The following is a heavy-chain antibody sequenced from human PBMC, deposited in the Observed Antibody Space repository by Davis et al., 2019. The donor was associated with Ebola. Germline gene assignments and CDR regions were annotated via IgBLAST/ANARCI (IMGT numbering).Heavy chain of an antibody. CDR3: ARGDKVTPVAKRGLRHLDGFDS. Sequence: PSETLSLTCGVYGESFSNYYWTWIRQPPGKGLEWIGEIIHSGNTNYNPSLKSRVTISVDMSKNQFSLRLRSVTAADTAMYYCARGDKVTPVAKRGLRHLDGFDSWGQGTLVTVSS. V-gene: IGHV4-34*01. CDR2: IIHSGNT. D-gene: IGHD2-21*02. J-gene: IGHJ4*02. CDR1: GESFSNYY.